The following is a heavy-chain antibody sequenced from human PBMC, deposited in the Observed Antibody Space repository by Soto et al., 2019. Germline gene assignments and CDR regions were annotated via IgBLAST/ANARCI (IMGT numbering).Heavy chain of an antibody. CDR2: IIPLLNTP. CDR1: GGTFSSYA. CDR3: AREISSPNYYYYGMDV. D-gene: IGHD6-6*01. V-gene: IGHV1-69*01. Sequence: QVQLVQSGAEVKKPGSSVKVSCRASGGTFSSYAVSWVRQAPGQGLEWMGVIIPLLNTPKYVQKFQGRVTITADASATTAYMELSSLRSEDTAVYYCAREISSPNYYYYGMDVWGQGTTVTVSS. J-gene: IGHJ6*02.